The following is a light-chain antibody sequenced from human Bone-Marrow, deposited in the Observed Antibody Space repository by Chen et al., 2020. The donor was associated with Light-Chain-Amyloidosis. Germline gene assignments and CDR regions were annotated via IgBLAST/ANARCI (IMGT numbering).Light chain of an antibody. J-gene: IGLJ1*01. CDR1: SSDVGGDNH. CDR3: SSYTITNTLV. V-gene: IGLV2-14*01. CDR2: EVT. Sequence: QSALTQPASVSASPGHSITIPCTGTSSDVGGDNHVSWYQQHPDKAPKLMIYEVTNRPSWVPDRFSGSKSDNTASLTISGLQTEDEADYFCSSYTITNTLVFGSGTRVTVL.